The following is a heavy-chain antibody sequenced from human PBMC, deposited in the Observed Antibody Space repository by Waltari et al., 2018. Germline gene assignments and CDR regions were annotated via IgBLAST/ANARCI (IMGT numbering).Heavy chain of an antibody. J-gene: IGHJ6*02. CDR2: VYYTGSA. V-gene: IGHV4-39*01. CDR1: GGSITSSSFH. Sequence: QLQLQESGPGLVKPSETLSLMCTVSGGSITSSSFHWTGTRQPPGKGLEWLGSVYYTGSAFYNPSLKSRLTISSDTSGNQFSLQVRSVTAADTAVYYCARLASPEGLDVWGQGTTVTVSS. CDR3: ARLASPEGLDV.